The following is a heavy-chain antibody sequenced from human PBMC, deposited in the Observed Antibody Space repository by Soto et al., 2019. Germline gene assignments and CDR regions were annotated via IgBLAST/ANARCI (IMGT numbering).Heavy chain of an antibody. CDR3: ARDLITMILTHYYGMDV. D-gene: IGHD3-22*01. Sequence: PGGSLRLSCAASGFTFSSYSMNWVRQAPGKGLEWVSYISSSSSTIYYADSAEGRFTISRDNAKNSLYLQMNSLRDEDTAVYYCARDLITMILTHYYGMDVWGQGTTVTVSS. J-gene: IGHJ6*02. CDR2: ISSSSSTI. V-gene: IGHV3-48*02. CDR1: GFTFSSYS.